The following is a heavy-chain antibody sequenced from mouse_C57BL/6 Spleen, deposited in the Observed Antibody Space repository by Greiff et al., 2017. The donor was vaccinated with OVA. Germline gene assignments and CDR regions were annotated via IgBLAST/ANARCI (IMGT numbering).Heavy chain of an antibody. J-gene: IGHJ2*01. D-gene: IGHD2-4*01. V-gene: IGHV1-5*01. CDR2: IYPGNSDT. CDR3: TIHYDYDGYYFDY. CDR1: GYTFTSYW. Sequence: VQLQQSGTVLARPGASVKMSCKTSGYTFTSYWMHWVKQRPGQGLEWIGAIYPGNSDTSYNQKFKGKAKLTAVTSASTAYMELSSLTNEDSAVYYCTIHYDYDGYYFDYWGQGTTLTVSS.